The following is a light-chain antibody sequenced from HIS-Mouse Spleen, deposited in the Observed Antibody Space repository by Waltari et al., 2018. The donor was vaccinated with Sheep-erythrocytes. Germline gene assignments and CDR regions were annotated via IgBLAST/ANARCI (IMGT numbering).Light chain of an antibody. Sequence: QSVLTQPPSASGTPGQRVTISCSGSSSHIGGNTVHWYQQLPGTAPKLLIYSNNQRPSGVPDRFSGSKSGTSASLAISGLQSEDEADYYCAAWDDSLNGPVFGGGTKLTVL. CDR1: SSHIGGNT. CDR3: AAWDDSLNGPV. V-gene: IGLV1-44*01. CDR2: SNN. J-gene: IGLJ3*02.